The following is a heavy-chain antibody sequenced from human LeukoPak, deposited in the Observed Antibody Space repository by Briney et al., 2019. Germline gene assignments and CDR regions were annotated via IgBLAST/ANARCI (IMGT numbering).Heavy chain of an antibody. J-gene: IGHJ4*02. CDR3: ASLLGDKTIFDY. CDR2: IMRDGSEE. CDR1: GFIFSSRW. Sequence: GGSLRLSCAASGFIFSSRWMSWVRQAPGKGLEWVANIMRDGSEEYYVDSVKGRFTISRDNAKNSLYLQMNSLRAEDTAVYYCASLLGDKTIFDYWGQGTLVTVSS. D-gene: IGHD1-26*01. V-gene: IGHV3-7*01.